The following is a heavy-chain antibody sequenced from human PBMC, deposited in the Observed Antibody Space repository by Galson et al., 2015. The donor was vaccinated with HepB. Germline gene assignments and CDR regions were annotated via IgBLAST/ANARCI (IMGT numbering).Heavy chain of an antibody. Sequence: LRLSCAASGFTFSSYWMSWVRQVPGKGLEWVANINKDGNDKYYVDSVEGRFTVSRDNAKNSLYLQMNSLRVEDTALYYCARADALRTVDYWGQGTLITVSS. CDR1: GFTFSSYW. V-gene: IGHV3-7*03. CDR2: INKDGNDK. CDR3: ARADALRTVDY. J-gene: IGHJ4*02.